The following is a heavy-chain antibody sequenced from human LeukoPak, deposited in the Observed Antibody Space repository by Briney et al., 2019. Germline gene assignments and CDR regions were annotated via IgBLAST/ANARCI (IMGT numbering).Heavy chain of an antibody. CDR2: ISYDGSNK. CDR1: GFTFSSYG. V-gene: IGHV3-30*18. J-gene: IGHJ6*02. D-gene: IGHD6-13*01. Sequence: GRSLRLPCAASGFTFSSYGMHWVRQAPGKGLEWVAVISYDGSNKYYADSVKGRFTISRDNSKNTLYLQMNSLRAEDTAVYYCAKDRLGYSPNYYYYGMDVWGQGTTVTVSS. CDR3: AKDRLGYSPNYYYYGMDV.